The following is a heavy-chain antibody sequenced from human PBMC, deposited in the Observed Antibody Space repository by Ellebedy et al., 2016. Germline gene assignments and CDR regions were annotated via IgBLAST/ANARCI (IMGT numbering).Heavy chain of an antibody. CDR1: GGSISSSSYY. V-gene: IGHV4-39*07. D-gene: IGHD1-26*01. Sequence: GSLRLXCTVSGGSISSSSYYWGWIRQPPGKGLEWIGSIYYSGSTYYNPSLKSRVTISVDTFKNQFSLKLSSVTAADTAVYYCARAMTPIVGAQYYFDYWGQGTLVTVSS. J-gene: IGHJ4*02. CDR2: IYYSGST. CDR3: ARAMTPIVGAQYYFDY.